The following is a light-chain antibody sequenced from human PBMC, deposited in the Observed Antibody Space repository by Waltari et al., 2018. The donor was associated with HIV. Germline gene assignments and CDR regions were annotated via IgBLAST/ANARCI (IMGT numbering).Light chain of an antibody. CDR3: SSYAGSNNRWV. Sequence: QSALTQPPSASGSPGQSVTISCTGTSSDVGGYNYVSWYQHHPGKAPKLMIYEVNKRPSGVPVRFSGSKSGSTASLTVSGLQAEDEADYYCSSYAGSNNRWVFGGGTKLTAL. V-gene: IGLV2-8*01. CDR2: EVN. CDR1: SSDVGGYNY. J-gene: IGLJ3*02.